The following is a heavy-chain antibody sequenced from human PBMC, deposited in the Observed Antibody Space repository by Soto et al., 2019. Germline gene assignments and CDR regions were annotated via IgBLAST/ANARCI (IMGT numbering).Heavy chain of an antibody. CDR1: GFSLSTSGVG. V-gene: IGHV2-5*01. J-gene: IGHJ4*02. D-gene: IGHD3-3*01. CDR2: IYWNDDK. CDR3: AHRRSTTTPWGFTGPFDY. Sequence: SGPTLVKPTQTLTLTCTFSGFSLSTSGVGVGWIRQPPGKALEWLALIYWNDDKRYSPSLKSRLTITKDTSKNQVVLTMTNMDPVDTATYYCAHRRSTTTPWGFTGPFDYWGQGTLVTVSS.